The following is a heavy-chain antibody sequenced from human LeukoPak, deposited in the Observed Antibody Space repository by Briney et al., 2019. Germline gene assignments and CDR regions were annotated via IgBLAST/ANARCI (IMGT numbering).Heavy chain of an antibody. CDR2: IIGSGGST. J-gene: IGHJ4*02. V-gene: IGHV3-23*01. Sequence: GGSLRLSCAASGFTFSSYAMSWVRQAPGKGLEWVSTIIGSGGSTYYADSVKGRFTISRDNSKNTLYLQMNSLRAEDTGVYYCAGAPPYDFWSGYYYFDKWGQGTLVTVSS. D-gene: IGHD3-3*01. CDR3: AGAPPYDFWSGYYYFDK. CDR1: GFTFSSYA.